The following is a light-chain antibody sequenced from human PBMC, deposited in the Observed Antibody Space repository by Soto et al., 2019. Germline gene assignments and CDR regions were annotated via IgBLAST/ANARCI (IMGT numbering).Light chain of an antibody. Sequence: DIQMTQSRSTLSVSVGDRVTITCRASQSISNWLAWYQQKPGKAPNLLIYKASSLQSGVPSRFSGSGSGTEFTLTISSLQPDDFATYYCQQYNSYSWTLGQGTKVDI. CDR3: QQYNSYSWT. V-gene: IGKV1-5*03. J-gene: IGKJ1*01. CDR2: KAS. CDR1: QSISNW.